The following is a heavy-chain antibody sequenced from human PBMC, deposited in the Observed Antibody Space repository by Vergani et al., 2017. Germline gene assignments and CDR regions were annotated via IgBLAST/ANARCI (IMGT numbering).Heavy chain of an antibody. J-gene: IGHJ4*02. CDR2: ISSSGSTI. CDR1: GFTFSSYS. D-gene: IGHD3-16*02. CDR3: ARAYDYVWGSYRPPPDY. Sequence: EVQLVESGGGLVKPGGSLRLSCAASGFTFSSYSMNWVRQAPGKGLEWVSSISSSGSTIYYADSVKGRFTISRDNAKNSLYLQMNSLRAEDTAVYYCARAYDYVWGSYRPPPDYWGQGTLVTVSS. V-gene: IGHV3-21*04.